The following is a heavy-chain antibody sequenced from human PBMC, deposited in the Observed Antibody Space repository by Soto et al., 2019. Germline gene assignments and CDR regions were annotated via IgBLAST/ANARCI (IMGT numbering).Heavy chain of an antibody. CDR3: ARGRLNHSSGYSGNDY. Sequence: PSETLSLTCAVYGGSFSGYYWSWIRQPPGKGLEWIGEINHSGSTNYNPSLKSRVTISVDTSKNQFSLKLSSVTAADTAVYYCARGRLNHSSGYSGNDYCGQRTLVTVSS. D-gene: IGHD3-22*01. CDR1: GGSFSGYY. CDR2: INHSGST. V-gene: IGHV4-34*01. J-gene: IGHJ4*02.